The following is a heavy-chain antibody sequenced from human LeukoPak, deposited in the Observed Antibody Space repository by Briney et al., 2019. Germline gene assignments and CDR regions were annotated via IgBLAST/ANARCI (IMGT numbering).Heavy chain of an antibody. Sequence: PSETLSLTCTVSGGSISSYYWSWIRRPAGKGLEWIGRIYTSGSTNYNPSLKSRVTMSVDTSKNQFSLKLSSVTAADTAVYYCARVGCSSTSCPKANWFDPWGQGTLVTVSS. J-gene: IGHJ5*02. CDR3: ARVGCSSTSCPKANWFDP. D-gene: IGHD2-2*01. CDR2: IYTSGST. V-gene: IGHV4-4*07. CDR1: GGSISSYY.